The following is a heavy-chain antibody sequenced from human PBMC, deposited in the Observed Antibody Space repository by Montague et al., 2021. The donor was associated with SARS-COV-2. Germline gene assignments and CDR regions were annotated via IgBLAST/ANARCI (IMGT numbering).Heavy chain of an antibody. J-gene: IGHJ6*03. Sequence: SETLSLTCTVSGGSISSYYWSWIRQPPGKGLEWIGYIYYSGSTNXNPSLKSRVTISVDTSKNQFSLKLSSVTAADTAVYYCARSSGGYCSSTSCYAYYYYYMDVWGKGTTVTVSS. D-gene: IGHD2-2*01. V-gene: IGHV4-59*08. CDR3: ARSSGGYCSSTSCYAYYYYYMDV. CDR2: IYYSGST. CDR1: GGSISSYY.